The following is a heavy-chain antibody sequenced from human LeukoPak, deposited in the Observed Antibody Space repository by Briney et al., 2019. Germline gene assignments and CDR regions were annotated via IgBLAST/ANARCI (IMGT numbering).Heavy chain of an antibody. CDR2: INHSGST. CDR1: GGSFSGYY. V-gene: IGHV4-34*01. J-gene: IGHJ4*02. CDR3: ARGYDYVWGSYRYTGTFDY. Sequence: SETLSLTCAVYGGSFSGYYWSWIRQPPGKGLEWIGEINHSGSTNYNPSLKSRVTMSVDTSKNQFSLKLSSVTAADTAVYYCARGYDYVWGSYRYTGTFDYWGQGTLVTVSS. D-gene: IGHD3-16*02.